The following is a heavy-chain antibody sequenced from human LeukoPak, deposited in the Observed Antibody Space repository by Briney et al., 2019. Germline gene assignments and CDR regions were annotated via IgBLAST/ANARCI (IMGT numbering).Heavy chain of an antibody. CDR2: ISYDGSNK. J-gene: IGHJ4*02. CDR1: GFTFSSYA. V-gene: IGHV3-30-3*01. Sequence: PGGSLRLSCAASGFTFSSYAMHWVRQAPGKGLEWVAVISYDGSNKYYADSVKGRFTISRDSSKNTLYLQMNSLRAEDTAVYYCARVRGQMTAMAGGFDYWGQGTLVTVSS. D-gene: IGHD5-18*01. CDR3: ARVRGQMTAMAGGFDY.